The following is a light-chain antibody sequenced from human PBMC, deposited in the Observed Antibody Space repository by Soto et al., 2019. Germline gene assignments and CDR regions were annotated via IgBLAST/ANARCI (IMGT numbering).Light chain of an antibody. V-gene: IGKV3-20*01. J-gene: IGKJ4*01. CDR3: QQYGSSPT. CDR1: ESVSSSY. Sequence: EIVLTQSPGTLSLSPGERATLSCRASESVSSSYLAWYQQKPGQAPRLLIYGASSRATGIPDRFSGSGSGTDVTLTISRLEPEDCAVYYCQQYGSSPTFDGETKVEIK. CDR2: GAS.